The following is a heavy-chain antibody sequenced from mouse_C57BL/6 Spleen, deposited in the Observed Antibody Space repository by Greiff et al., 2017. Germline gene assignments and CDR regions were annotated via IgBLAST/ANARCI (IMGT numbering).Heavy chain of an antibody. CDR1: GFTFSSYA. Sequence: DVQLVESGEGLVKPGGSLKLSCAASGFTFSSYAMSWVRQTPEKRLEWVAYISSGGDYIYYADTVKGRFTISRDNARNTLYLQMSSLKSEDTAMYYCTSGYYYGSSSWFAYWGQGTLVTVSA. CDR2: ISSGGDYI. V-gene: IGHV5-9-1*02. D-gene: IGHD1-1*01. J-gene: IGHJ3*01. CDR3: TSGYYYGSSSWFAY.